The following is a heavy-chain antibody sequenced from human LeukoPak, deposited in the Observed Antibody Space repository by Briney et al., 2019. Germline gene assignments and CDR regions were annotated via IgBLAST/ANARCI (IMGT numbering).Heavy chain of an antibody. Sequence: GRSLRLSCAASGFTFSSYAMHWVRQAPGKGLEWVAVISYDGSNKYYADSVKGRFTISRDNSKNTLYLQMKSLRAEDTAIYYCARSETLGPTAAEHGYWGQGTLVTVSS. J-gene: IGHJ4*02. CDR3: ARSETLGPTAAEHGY. CDR1: GFTFSSYA. V-gene: IGHV3-30-3*01. CDR2: ISYDGSNK. D-gene: IGHD1-1*01.